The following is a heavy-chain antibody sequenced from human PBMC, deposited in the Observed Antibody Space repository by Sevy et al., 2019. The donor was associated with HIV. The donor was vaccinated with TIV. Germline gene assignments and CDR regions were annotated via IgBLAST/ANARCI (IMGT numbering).Heavy chain of an antibody. Sequence: GGSLRLSCAASGFTFSSYKMIWVRQAPGKGLEWVSSISSSSTYISYADSVKGRFTISRDNAENSLFLQMNSLRAEDTAVYYYASLYNGFDYWGQGTLVTVSS. CDR3: ASLYNGFDY. CDR1: GFTFSSYK. J-gene: IGHJ4*02. V-gene: IGHV3-21*01. D-gene: IGHD1-20*01. CDR2: ISSSSTYI.